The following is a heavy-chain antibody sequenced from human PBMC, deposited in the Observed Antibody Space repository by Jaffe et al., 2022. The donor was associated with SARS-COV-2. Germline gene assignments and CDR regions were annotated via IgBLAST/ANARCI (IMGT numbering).Heavy chain of an antibody. CDR1: GYTFTSYY. J-gene: IGHJ6*02. D-gene: IGHD5-18*01. CDR3: VFDADTAMEQPNYYYYGMDV. Sequence: QVQLVQSGAEVKKPGASVKVSCKASGYTFTSYYMHWVRQAPGQGLEWMGIINPSGGSTSYAQKFQGRVTMTRDTSTSTVYMELSSLRSEDTAVYYCVFDADTAMEQPNYYYYGMDVWGQGTTVTVSS. CDR2: INPSGGST. V-gene: IGHV1-46*01.